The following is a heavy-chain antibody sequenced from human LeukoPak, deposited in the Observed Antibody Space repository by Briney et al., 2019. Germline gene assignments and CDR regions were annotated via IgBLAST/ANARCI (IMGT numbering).Heavy chain of an antibody. V-gene: IGHV3-23*01. J-gene: IGHJ4*02. CDR2: ISGSGGST. D-gene: IGHD6-19*01. CDR1: GFTFSSYA. Sequence: GGSLRLSCAASGFTFSSYAMSWVRQAPGKGLEWVSAISGSGGSTYYADSVKGRFTISRDNSKNTLYLQMNSLRAGDTAVYYCAKDLAVAGRHHVDYWGQGTLVTVSS. CDR3: AKDLAVAGRHHVDY.